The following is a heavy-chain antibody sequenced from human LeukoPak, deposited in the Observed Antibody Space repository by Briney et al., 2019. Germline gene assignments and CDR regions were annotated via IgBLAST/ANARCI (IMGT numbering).Heavy chain of an antibody. J-gene: IGHJ6*04. CDR3: AKGLMVRGVIMYYYYGMDV. D-gene: IGHD3-10*01. CDR2: ISYDGSNK. CDR1: GFTFSSYG. V-gene: IGHV3-30*18. Sequence: PGRSLGLSCAASGFTFSSYGMHWVRQAPGKGLEWVAVISYDGSNKYYADSVKGRFTISRDNSKNTLYLQMNSLRAEDTAVYYCAKGLMVRGVIMYYYYGMDVWGKGTTVTVFS.